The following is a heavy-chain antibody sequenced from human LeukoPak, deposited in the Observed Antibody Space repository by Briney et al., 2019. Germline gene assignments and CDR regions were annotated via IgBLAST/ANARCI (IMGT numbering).Heavy chain of an antibody. CDR1: GFSFNDYT. D-gene: IGHD6-13*01. V-gene: IGHV3-43*01. J-gene: IGHJ4*02. CDR2: INWDGGST. CDR3: VKDRVSSSWYVGGIDY. Sequence: GGSLRLSCAASGFSFNDYTMHWVRQAPGKGLEWVCLINWDGGSTSYADSVKGRFTISRDNSKSSLYLQLSSLRTEDTALYYCVKDRVSSSWYVGGIDYWGQGTLVTVSS.